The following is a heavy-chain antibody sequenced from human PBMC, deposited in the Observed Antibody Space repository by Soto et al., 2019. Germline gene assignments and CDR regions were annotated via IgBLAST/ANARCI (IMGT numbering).Heavy chain of an antibody. V-gene: IGHV1-69*13. J-gene: IGHJ5*02. CDR1: GGTFSSYA. Sequence: SVKVSCKASGGTFSSYAISWVRQAPGQGLEWMGGIIPIFGTANYAQKFQGRVTITADESTSTAYMELSSLRSEDTAVYYCASPKFRFWQQLDPWGQGTLVTVS. CDR3: ASPKFRFWQQLDP. D-gene: IGHD3-3*01. CDR2: IIPIFGTA.